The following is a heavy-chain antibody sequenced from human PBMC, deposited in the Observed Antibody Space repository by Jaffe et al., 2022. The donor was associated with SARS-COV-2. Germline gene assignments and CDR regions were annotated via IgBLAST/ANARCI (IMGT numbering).Heavy chain of an antibody. Sequence: QVQLQESGPGLVKPSETLSLTCTVSGGSISSYYWSWIRQPPGKGLEWIGYIYYSGSTNYNPSLKSRVTISVDTSKNQFSLKLSSVTAADTAVYYCARQGVAFDYWGQGTLVTVSS. D-gene: IGHD3-3*01. J-gene: IGHJ4*02. CDR3: ARQGVAFDY. CDR2: IYYSGST. V-gene: IGHV4-59*08. CDR1: GGSISSYY.